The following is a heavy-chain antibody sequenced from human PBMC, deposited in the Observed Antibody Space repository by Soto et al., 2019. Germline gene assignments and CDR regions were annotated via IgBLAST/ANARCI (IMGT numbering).Heavy chain of an antibody. V-gene: IGHV3-21*01. Sequence: GGFLRLSCVGSGFTFSTYSINWVRQAPGKGLEWVSSISSRSDIYYADSVKGRFTISRDNAKNSVSLQMNSLRAEDTAVYYCAREYTAWPLAYGLDVWGQGTTVTVSS. D-gene: IGHD2-2*02. J-gene: IGHJ6*02. CDR2: ISSRSDI. CDR1: GFTFSTYS. CDR3: AREYTAWPLAYGLDV.